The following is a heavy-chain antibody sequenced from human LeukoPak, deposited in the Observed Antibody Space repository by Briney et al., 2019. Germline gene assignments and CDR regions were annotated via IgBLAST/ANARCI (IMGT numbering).Heavy chain of an antibody. V-gene: IGHV3-30-3*01. Sequence: GGSLRLSCAASGFTFSSYAMHWVRQAPGKGLEWVAVISYDGSNKYYADSVKGRFTISRDNSKNTLYLQMNSLRAEDTAVYYCARDYAIMIVVVPQYYFDYWGQGTLVTVSS. CDR2: ISYDGSNK. CDR1: GFTFSSYA. CDR3: ARDYAIMIVVVPQYYFDY. D-gene: IGHD3-22*01. J-gene: IGHJ4*02.